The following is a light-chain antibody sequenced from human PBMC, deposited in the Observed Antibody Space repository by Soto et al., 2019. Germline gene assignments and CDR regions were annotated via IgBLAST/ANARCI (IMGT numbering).Light chain of an antibody. CDR2: GAS. V-gene: IGKV3-20*01. J-gene: IGKJ1*01. CDR1: QRVTSNY. CDR3: QQYGSFPGT. Sequence: IVLTQSPGTLSLSPGERATLSCRASQRVTSNYLAWYQQRPGQAPRLLIFGASIRDTGLPDRFSGSGSGTDFTLTISRLEPEDFAVFYCQQYGSFPGTFGQGTKV.